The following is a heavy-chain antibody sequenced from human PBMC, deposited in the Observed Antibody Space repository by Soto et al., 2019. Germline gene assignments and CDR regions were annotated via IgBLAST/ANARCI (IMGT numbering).Heavy chain of an antibody. CDR2: ITATGGNT. CDR3: AKCMQAYWNYDAHHI. Sequence: GGSLRLSCAASGFTFSTYSMTWVRQAPGKGLEWVAHITATGGNTYYADSVRGRFTISRDTSGNTLYLQMNSLRAEDTALYYCAKCMQAYWNYDAHHIWGQGTMVTVSS. CDR1: GFTFSTYS. D-gene: IGHD1-7*01. J-gene: IGHJ3*02. V-gene: IGHV3-23*01.